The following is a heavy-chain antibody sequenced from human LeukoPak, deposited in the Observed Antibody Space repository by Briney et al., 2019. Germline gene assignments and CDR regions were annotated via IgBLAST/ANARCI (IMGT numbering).Heavy chain of an antibody. V-gene: IGHV4-39*02. J-gene: IGHJ5*02. Sequence: SETLSLTCTVSGGSISSSSYYWGWIRQPPGKGLEWIGSIYYSGSTYYNPPLKSRVTISVDTSKNHFSLKLSSVTAADTAVYYCARRGAACANNWFDPWGHGTLVTVSS. CDR3: ARRGAACANNWFDP. CDR1: GGSISSSSYY. CDR2: IYYSGST. D-gene: IGHD3-10*01.